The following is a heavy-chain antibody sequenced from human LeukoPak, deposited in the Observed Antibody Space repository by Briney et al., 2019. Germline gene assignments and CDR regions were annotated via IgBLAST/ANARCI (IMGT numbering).Heavy chain of an antibody. CDR1: GFTFSSYA. D-gene: IGHD4-17*01. V-gene: IGHV3-43*02. J-gene: IGHJ4*02. Sequence: PGGSLRLSCAASGFTFSSYAMSWVRQAPGKGLEWVSLITGDGRRTSYADSVRGRFTISRDNSKNSLYLQMNSLRTDDTALYYCAKDNHHYGDYDYWGQGTLVTVSS. CDR2: ITGDGRRT. CDR3: AKDNHHYGDYDY.